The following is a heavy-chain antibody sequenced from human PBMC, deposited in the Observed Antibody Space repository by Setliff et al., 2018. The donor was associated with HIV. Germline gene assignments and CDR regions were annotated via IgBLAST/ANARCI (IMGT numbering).Heavy chain of an antibody. V-gene: IGHV3-53*04. CDR2: IYSGGTT. D-gene: IGHD1-20*01. CDR3: ARYNWNPLGYRFDY. CDR1: GFTVSRYY. Sequence: GGSLRLSCAASGFTVSRYYMSWVRQAPGKGLEWVSIIYSGGTTYYADSVKGRFIISRHNSNNTLYLQMNSLRAEDSAMYYCARYNWNPLGYRFDYWGQGTLVTVSS. J-gene: IGHJ4*02.